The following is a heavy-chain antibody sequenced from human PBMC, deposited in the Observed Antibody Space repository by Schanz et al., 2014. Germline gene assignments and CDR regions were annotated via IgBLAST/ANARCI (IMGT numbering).Heavy chain of an antibody. J-gene: IGHJ6*03. Sequence: QVQLVQSGAEVKKPGASVKVSCQASGYTFAGHAVHWVRQAPGQGPEWVGWIHTGSGNTKYSQKFEGRVTITRDTSASIDYMELSSHRSEDTAIFFCASGEARVTSSGVVIVPMNVWGKGTTVIVSS. CDR1: GYTFAGHA. CDR3: ASGEARVTSSGVVIVPMNV. V-gene: IGHV1-3*04. D-gene: IGHD3-3*01. CDR2: IHTGSGNT.